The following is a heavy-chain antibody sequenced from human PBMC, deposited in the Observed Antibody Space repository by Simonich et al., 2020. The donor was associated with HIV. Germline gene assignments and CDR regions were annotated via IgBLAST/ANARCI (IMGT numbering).Heavy chain of an antibody. V-gene: IGHV3-21*01. J-gene: IGHJ4*02. D-gene: IGHD2-2*01. CDR2: ISSSSSYI. CDR3: ARDGRKGSSTSCSDY. CDR1: GFTFSSYS. Sequence: EVQLVESGGGLVKPGGSLRLSCAASGFTFSSYSMNWVRQAPGQGLEWVSSISSSSSYIYYADYVKGRFTISRDNAKNTMYLQMNSMSAEDTAVYYCARDGRKGSSTSCSDYWGQGTLVTVSS.